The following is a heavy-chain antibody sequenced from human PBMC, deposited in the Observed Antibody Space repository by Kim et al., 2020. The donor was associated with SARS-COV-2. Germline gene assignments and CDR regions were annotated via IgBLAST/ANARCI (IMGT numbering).Heavy chain of an antibody. V-gene: IGHV5-51*01. D-gene: IGHD3-22*01. CDR2: IYPGDSDT. CDR1: GYFLTNYW. J-gene: IGHJ3*02. CDR3: VRQAPTMMVVVTHAFDI. Sequence: GESLKISCKGSGYFLTNYWIGWVRQMPGKGLEWMGIIYPGDSDTRYSPSFQGQVTISADESIRTAYLQWSSLKASDTAMYYCVRQAPTMMVVVTHAFDIWGQGTLVTVSS.